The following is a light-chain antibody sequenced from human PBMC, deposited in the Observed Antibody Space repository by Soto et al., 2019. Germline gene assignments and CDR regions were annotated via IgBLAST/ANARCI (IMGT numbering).Light chain of an antibody. CDR2: NND. J-gene: IGLJ1*01. V-gene: IGLV1-44*01. Sequence: QSCLTQPPSASWTPGQRVTISGSGTSSNIGSGSVNWYQQLPGTAPKLLIYNNDQWPSGVPDRFSGSKSGTSASLDISGLQSEDEADYYCASWDVSLNGLYVFGTGAKVTVL. CDR3: ASWDVSLNGLYV. CDR1: SSNIGSGS.